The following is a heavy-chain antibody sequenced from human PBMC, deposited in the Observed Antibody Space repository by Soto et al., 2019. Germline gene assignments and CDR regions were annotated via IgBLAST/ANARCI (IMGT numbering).Heavy chain of an antibody. CDR2: IYYSGST. V-gene: IGHV4-59*01. J-gene: IGHJ5*02. CDR1: GCSISSYY. Sequence: PSETLSLTCTVSGCSISSYYWSWIRQPPGKGLEWIRYIYYSGSTNYNPSLKRRVTISVDTSKNQFSLKLSSVTAADTAVYYCAREGCSGGSCYGSGPWGQGTLVTVSS. D-gene: IGHD2-15*01. CDR3: AREGCSGGSCYGSGP.